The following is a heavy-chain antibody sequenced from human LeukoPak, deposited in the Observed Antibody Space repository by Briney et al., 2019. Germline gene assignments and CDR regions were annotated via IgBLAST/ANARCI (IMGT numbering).Heavy chain of an antibody. J-gene: IGHJ6*03. CDR3: ARRVGGYDHKYYYYMDV. Sequence: ASVKVSCKASGYTFTSYGISWVRQAPGQGLEWMGWISAYNGNTNYAQKLQGRVTMTTDTSTSTAYMELRSRRADDTAVYYCARRVGGYDHKYYYYMDVWGKGTTVTVSS. D-gene: IGHD5-12*01. CDR2: ISAYNGNT. CDR1: GYTFTSYG. V-gene: IGHV1-18*01.